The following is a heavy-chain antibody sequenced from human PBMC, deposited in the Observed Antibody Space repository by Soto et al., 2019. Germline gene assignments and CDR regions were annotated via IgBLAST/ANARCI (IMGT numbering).Heavy chain of an antibody. CDR2: TYSGGST. CDR1: GFTVSSNY. V-gene: IGHV3-66*01. Sequence: GGSLRLSCAASGFTVSSNYMSWVRQAPGKGLEWVSVTYSGGSTYYADSVKGRFTISRDNSKNTLYLQMNSLRAEDTAVYYCARDLNYDSSTFHWGQGTLVTVSS. D-gene: IGHD3-22*01. CDR3: ARDLNYDSSTFH. J-gene: IGHJ1*01.